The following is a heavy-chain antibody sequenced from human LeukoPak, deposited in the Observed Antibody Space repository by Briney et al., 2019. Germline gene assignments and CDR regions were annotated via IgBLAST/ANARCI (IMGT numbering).Heavy chain of an antibody. D-gene: IGHD3-9*01. CDR3: ARVRPDYDILTGYWYGDAFDI. Sequence: SETLSLTCAVYGGSFSGYYWSWIRQPPGKGLEWIGEINHSGSTNYNPSLKSRVTISVDTSKNQFSLKLSSVTAADTAVYYCARVRPDYDILTGYWYGDAFDIWGQGTMVTVSS. J-gene: IGHJ3*02. CDR2: INHSGST. V-gene: IGHV4-34*01. CDR1: GGSFSGYY.